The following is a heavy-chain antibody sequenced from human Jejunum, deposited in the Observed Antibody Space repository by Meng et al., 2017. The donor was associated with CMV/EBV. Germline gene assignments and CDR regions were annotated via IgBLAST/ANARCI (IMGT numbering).Heavy chain of an antibody. J-gene: IGHJ4*02. CDR3: AKDLYCGSTSCSKSFDY. CDR2: IYSGGSST. D-gene: IGHD2-2*01. CDR1: FTSNGYA. V-gene: IGHV3-23*03. Sequence: FTSNGYAMSWVRQAPGQELEWVSVIYSGGSSTYYADSVKGRFTVSRDNSMNTLYLQMTSLRAEDTAVYYCAKDLYCGSTSCSKSFDYWGQGTLVTVSS.